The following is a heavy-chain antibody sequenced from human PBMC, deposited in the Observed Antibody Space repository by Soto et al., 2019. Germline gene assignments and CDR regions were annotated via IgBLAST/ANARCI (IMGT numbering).Heavy chain of an antibody. CDR3: ARGQSTRDTAMAYGMAV. Sequence: QVQLVESGGGVVQPGRSLRLSCAASGFTFSSYAMHWVRQAPGKGLEWVAVISYDGSNKYYADSVKGRFTISRDNSKNTLDLQTNSLRAEDTAVYYWARGQSTRDTAMAYGMAVWGQGTTVTASS. CDR1: GFTFSSYA. V-gene: IGHV3-30-3*01. D-gene: IGHD5-18*01. CDR2: ISYDGSNK. J-gene: IGHJ6*02.